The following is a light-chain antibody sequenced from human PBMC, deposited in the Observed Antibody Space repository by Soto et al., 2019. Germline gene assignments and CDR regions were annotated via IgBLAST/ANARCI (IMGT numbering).Light chain of an antibody. V-gene: IGKV3-20*01. J-gene: IGKJ1*01. CDR3: QQYGHSLWT. CDR1: QSVSSGH. CDR2: GAS. Sequence: EIVLPQSPGPLSLSAGERASLSCRASQSVSSGHLAWYQQKPGQAPRLLIYGASSRATGIPDRFSGSGSGTDFTLTISRLEPEDYAVYYCQQYGHSLWTFGQGTKVEIK.